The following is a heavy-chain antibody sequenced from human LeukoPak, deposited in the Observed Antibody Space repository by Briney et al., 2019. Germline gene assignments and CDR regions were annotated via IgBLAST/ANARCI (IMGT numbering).Heavy chain of an antibody. D-gene: IGHD3-10*01. V-gene: IGHV3-30*03. CDR2: ISSDGSNK. J-gene: IGHJ4*02. Sequence: PGGSLRLSCAASGFTFSTYGMHWVRQAPGKGLEWVALISSDGSNKDYADSMKGRFTISRDNSKNTLYVQMDSLRAEDTAVYYCARDLRKGRYFDYWGQGTLVTVSS. CDR3: ARDLRKGRYFDY. CDR1: GFTFSTYG.